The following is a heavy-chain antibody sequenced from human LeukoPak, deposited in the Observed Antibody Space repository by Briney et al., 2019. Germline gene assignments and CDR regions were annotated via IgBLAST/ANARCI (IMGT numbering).Heavy chain of an antibody. CDR3: ARGLYGDYVGY. V-gene: IGHV4-34*01. D-gene: IGHD4-17*01. J-gene: IGHJ4*02. CDR2: INHSGST. CDR1: GGSFSGYY. Sequence: KPSETLSLTCAVYGGSFSGYYWSWIRQPPGKGLEWIGEINHSGSTNYNPSLKSRVTISVDTSKNQFSLKLSSVTAADTAVYYCARGLYGDYVGYWGQGTLVTVSS.